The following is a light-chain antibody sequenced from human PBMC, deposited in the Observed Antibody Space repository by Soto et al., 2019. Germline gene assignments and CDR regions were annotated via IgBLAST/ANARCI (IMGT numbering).Light chain of an antibody. Sequence: IQLTQSPSSLSASVGDRVTITCRASQSIRSYLNWYQQKPGKAPELLIYAASSLQTGVPSRFSGSGSGTDFTLTISSLQPEDFATYYCLQDYSYPRTFGQGTKVDIK. CDR3: LQDYSYPRT. V-gene: IGKV1-6*01. J-gene: IGKJ1*01. CDR2: AAS. CDR1: QSIRSY.